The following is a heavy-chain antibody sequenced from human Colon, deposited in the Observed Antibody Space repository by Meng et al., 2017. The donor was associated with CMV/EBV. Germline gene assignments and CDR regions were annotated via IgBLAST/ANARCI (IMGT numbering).Heavy chain of an antibody. Sequence: SLKISCTVSGINFGEHGMHWVRQVPGKGLEWVSGLHLRTGKTGYADSVKGRFTVSRDTAQNSLYLQMNSLGPDDTALYYCGKDLQPGGLDIWGQGTTVTVSS. D-gene: IGHD5-18*01. V-gene: IGHV3-9*01. CDR1: GINFGEHG. CDR2: LHLRTGKT. J-gene: IGHJ6*02. CDR3: GKDLQPGGLDI.